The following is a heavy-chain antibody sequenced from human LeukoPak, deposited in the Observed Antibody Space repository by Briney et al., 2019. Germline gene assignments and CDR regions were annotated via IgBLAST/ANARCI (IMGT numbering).Heavy chain of an antibody. V-gene: IGHV1-69*04. Sequence: SVKVSCKASGGTFSSYAISWVRQAPGQGLEWMGRIIPILGIANYAQKFQGRVTITADKSTSTAYMELSSLRSEDTAVYYCARDLKWDDYCSGGSCYLMRESGVWFDPWGQGTLVTVSS. CDR1: GGTFSSYA. D-gene: IGHD2-15*01. J-gene: IGHJ5*02. CDR3: ARDLKWDDYCSGGSCYLMRESGVWFDP. CDR2: IIPILGIA.